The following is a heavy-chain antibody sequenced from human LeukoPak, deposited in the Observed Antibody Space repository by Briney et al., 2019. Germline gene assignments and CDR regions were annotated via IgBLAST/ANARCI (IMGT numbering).Heavy chain of an antibody. CDR1: GGSFSGYY. J-gene: IGHJ6*02. V-gene: IGHV4-34*01. D-gene: IGHD2-2*01. Sequence: SETLSLTCAVYGGSFSGYYWSWIRQPPGKGLEWIGEINHSGSTNYNPSLKSRVTISVDTSKNQFSLKLSSATAADTAVYYCASRAYCSSTSCRYYYGMDVWGQGTTVTVSS. CDR3: ASRAYCSSTSCRYYYGMDV. CDR2: INHSGST.